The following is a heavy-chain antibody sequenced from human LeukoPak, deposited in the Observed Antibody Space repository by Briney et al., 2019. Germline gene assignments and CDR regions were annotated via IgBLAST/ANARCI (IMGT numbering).Heavy chain of an antibody. CDR1: GFTFSSYS. CDR3: ARDFFWSGLGYFDY. Sequence: PGGSLRLSCAASGFTFSSYSMNWVRQAPGKGLEWVSSISSSSSYIYYADSVKGRFTISRDNAKNSLYLQMNSLRAEDTGVYYCARDFFWSGLGYFDYWGQGTLVTVSS. J-gene: IGHJ4*02. CDR2: ISSSSSYI. V-gene: IGHV3-21*01. D-gene: IGHD3-3*01.